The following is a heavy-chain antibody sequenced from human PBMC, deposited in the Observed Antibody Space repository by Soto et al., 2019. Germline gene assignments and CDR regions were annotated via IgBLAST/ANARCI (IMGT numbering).Heavy chain of an antibody. CDR3: ARLHLPTGWFAP. V-gene: IGHV5-51*01. J-gene: IGHJ5*02. Sequence: PGESLKTSCQGSVDTFAAHWIAWVRQTPGRGLEWMGIIYPGDSDIRYGPSFQGQATMSVDKSTATAYLQWSSLRPSDTGIYYCARLHLPTGWFAPWGQGTRVTVSS. CDR2: IYPGDSDI. CDR1: VDTFAAHW.